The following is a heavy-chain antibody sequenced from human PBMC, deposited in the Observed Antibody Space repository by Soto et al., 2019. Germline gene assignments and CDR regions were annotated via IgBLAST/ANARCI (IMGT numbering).Heavy chain of an antibody. CDR3: ARGVRRSGSYYRDDT. J-gene: IGHJ5*01. V-gene: IGHV4-34*01. CDR2: INHSGST. Sequence: QVQLQQWGAGLLKPSETLSLTCAVYGGSFSGYYWSWIRQPPGKGLECIGEINHSGSTNYNPSLQSRVTVSVDTSKNQFSLKLRSVHAADSAVYYCARGVRRSGSYYRDDTGGQGILVTVSS. CDR1: GGSFSGYY. D-gene: IGHD1-26*01.